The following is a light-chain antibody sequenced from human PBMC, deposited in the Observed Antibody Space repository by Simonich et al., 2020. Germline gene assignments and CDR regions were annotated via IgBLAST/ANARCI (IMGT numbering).Light chain of an antibody. CDR1: ISDVGRYNL. Sequence: QSALTQPASVSGSPGQSIPITCTGTISDVGRYNLVSWYQKHPGKAPKLMIYEGSKRPSGVSHRFSGSKAGNTASLTISGLQAEDEADYYCCSYAGSSTWVFGGGTKLTVL. CDR2: EGS. V-gene: IGLV2-23*01. J-gene: IGLJ3*02. CDR3: CSYAGSSTWV.